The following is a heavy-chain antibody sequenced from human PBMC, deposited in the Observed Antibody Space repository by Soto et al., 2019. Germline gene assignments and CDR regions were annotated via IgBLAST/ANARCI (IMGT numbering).Heavy chain of an antibody. CDR1: GFTFSSYS. D-gene: IGHD3-3*01. V-gene: IGHV3-48*02. Sequence: EVQLVESGGGLVQPGGSLRLSCAASGFTFSSYSMNWVRQAPGKGLEWVSYISSSSSTIYYADSVKGRFTISRDNAKNSLYLQMNSLRDEDTAVYYCARAGEQTNDFWSGYYTVYYYGMDVWGQGTTVTVSS. CDR3: ARAGEQTNDFWSGYYTVYYYGMDV. CDR2: ISSSSSTI. J-gene: IGHJ6*02.